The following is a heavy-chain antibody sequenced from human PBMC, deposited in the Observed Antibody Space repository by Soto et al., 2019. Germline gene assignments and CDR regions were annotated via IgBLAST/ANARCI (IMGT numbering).Heavy chain of an antibody. D-gene: IGHD3-3*02. V-gene: IGHV3-7*01. Sequence: KWLEWVANIKQDGSEKYYVDSVKGRFTISRDNAKNSLYLQMNSLRDEDMAVYYCARDIRFFFFQAEDGIRDTVPVSAFLLNRSSDL. CDR2: IKQDGSEK. CDR3: ARDIRFFFFQAEDGIRDTVPVSAFLLNRSSDL. J-gene: IGHJ2*01.